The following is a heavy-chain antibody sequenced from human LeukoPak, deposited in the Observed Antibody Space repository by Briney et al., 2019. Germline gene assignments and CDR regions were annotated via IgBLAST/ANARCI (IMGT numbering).Heavy chain of an antibody. D-gene: IGHD5-24*01. Sequence: SETLSLTCTVSGGSISSHYWSWIRQPPGKGLEWIGYIYYSGSTNYNPSLKSRVTISVDTSKNQFSLKLSSVTAADTAVYYCAISRDGYKFGYWGQGTLVTVSS. V-gene: IGHV4-59*11. CDR1: GGSISSHY. CDR2: IYYSGST. CDR3: AISRDGYKFGY. J-gene: IGHJ4*02.